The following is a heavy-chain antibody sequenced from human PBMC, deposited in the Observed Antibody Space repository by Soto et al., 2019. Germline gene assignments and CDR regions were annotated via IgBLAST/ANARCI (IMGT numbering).Heavy chain of an antibody. CDR1: GGSISSNY. J-gene: IGHJ4*02. CDR2: VYNSGST. V-gene: IGHV4-59*01. Sequence: QVQLQESGPGLVKASETLSLTCTVSGGSISSNYWTWIRQPPGKGLEWIGYVYNSGSTNYNPSLKRRVTISADTSKGQFSLKVNSMTAADTAVYYCARYRREAVAGYTLDNWGQGILVTVSS. D-gene: IGHD6-13*01. CDR3: ARYRREAVAGYTLDN.